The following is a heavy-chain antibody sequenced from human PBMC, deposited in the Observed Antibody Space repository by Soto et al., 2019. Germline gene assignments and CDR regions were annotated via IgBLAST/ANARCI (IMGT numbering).Heavy chain of an antibody. J-gene: IGHJ3*01. Sequence: GGSLRLSCAASGFTFSTYGMHWVRQAPGKGLEWVAVMSFEGSKKYYGDSVKGRFSISRDNSKNTLYLQMDSLRAEDTAVYYCAKFRYYDSSGYYPYDAFDFWGQGTMGTVSS. D-gene: IGHD3-22*01. CDR2: MSFEGSKK. V-gene: IGHV3-30*18. CDR1: GFTFSTYG. CDR3: AKFRYYDSSGYYPYDAFDF.